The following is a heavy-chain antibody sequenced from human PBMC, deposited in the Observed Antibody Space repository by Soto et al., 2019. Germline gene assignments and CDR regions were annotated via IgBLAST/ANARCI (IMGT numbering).Heavy chain of an antibody. CDR1: NDSFTSYY. Sequence: QVSLQESGPGLVRSSETLSLTCTVSNDSFTSYYWSWIRQSAGRGLEWIGRVHVTGNIHYNPSLRRRVTMSSNSSSSQFFLRLTSVTAADTAVYYCARDAKFSLSWYYYQGIDVWGPGTTVTVTS. CDR2: VHVTGNI. CDR3: ARDAKFSLSWYYYQGIDV. V-gene: IGHV4-4*07. D-gene: IGHD2-8*01. J-gene: IGHJ6*02.